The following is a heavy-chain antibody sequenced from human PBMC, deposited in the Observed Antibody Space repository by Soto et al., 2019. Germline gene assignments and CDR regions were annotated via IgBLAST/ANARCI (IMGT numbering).Heavy chain of an antibody. V-gene: IGHV1-18*01. J-gene: IGHJ6*02. CDR3: VMVDNYVTPTPQDV. CDR2: ISPYTGNT. Sequence: QVQLVQSGDEVKKPGASVKVSCKASGYIFVNYGIAWVRQAPGQGLEWMGWISPYTGNTHSATKIQGRLTMTTDTSTSTAYMDLGSLTSDDTAVYYCVMVDNYVTPTPQDVWGLGTTVTVFS. CDR1: GYIFVNYG. D-gene: IGHD3-16*01.